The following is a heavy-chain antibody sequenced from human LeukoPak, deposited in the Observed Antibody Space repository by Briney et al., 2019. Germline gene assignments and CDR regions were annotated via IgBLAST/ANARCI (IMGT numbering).Heavy chain of an antibody. CDR1: GYTFSSHG. D-gene: IGHD6-6*01. V-gene: IGHV1-18*01. Sequence: ASVKVSCKASGYTFSSHGISWVRQAPGQGLEWMGWITTYNGNTNYALELQDRLTMTTDTSTSTAYMELRSLTSDDTAVYYCARSPYSSSSYNYMDVWGKGTTVTVSS. CDR3: ARSPYSSSSYNYMDV. CDR2: ITTYNGNT. J-gene: IGHJ6*03.